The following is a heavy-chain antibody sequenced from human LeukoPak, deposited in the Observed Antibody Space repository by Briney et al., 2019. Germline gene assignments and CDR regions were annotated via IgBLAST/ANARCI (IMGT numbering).Heavy chain of an antibody. CDR3: ARVAAPGFKDYYYGMDV. J-gene: IGHJ6*02. Sequence: GDSLRLSCAASGFTVSSNYMSWVRQAPGKGLEWVSVIYSGGSTYYADSVEGRFTISRDNSKNTLYLQMNSLGAEDTAVYYCARVAAPGFKDYYYGMDVWGQGTTVTVSS. CDR2: IYSGGST. D-gene: IGHD3-3*01. CDR1: GFTVSSNY. V-gene: IGHV3-53*01.